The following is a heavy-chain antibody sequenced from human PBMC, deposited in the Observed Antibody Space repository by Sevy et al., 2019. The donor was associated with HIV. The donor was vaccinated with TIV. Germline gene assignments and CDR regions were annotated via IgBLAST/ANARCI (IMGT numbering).Heavy chain of an antibody. CDR3: AGIAVAGSDFAFDI. J-gene: IGHJ3*02. CDR1: GGSISTYY. CDR2: VSYSGST. Sequence: SEILSLTCTVSGGSISTYYWNWIRQPPGKGLEWIGYVSYSGSTNSNPSLKSRVTISIDTAKNQFSLKLNSVTAADTAVYYCAGIAVAGSDFAFDIWGQGTMVTVSS. V-gene: IGHV4-59*13. D-gene: IGHD6-19*01.